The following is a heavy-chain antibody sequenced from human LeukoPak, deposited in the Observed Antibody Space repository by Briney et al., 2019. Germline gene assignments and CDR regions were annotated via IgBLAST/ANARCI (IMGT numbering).Heavy chain of an antibody. CDR2: IYYRGNT. Sequence: SETLSLTCSVSGASINSSDYCWGWIRQPPGKGLEWIGTIYYRGNTYYNPSLKSRVTISVDTSKNQFSLRLSSVTAADTAMYYCARPSTTYQMLDWGQGTLVTVSS. D-gene: IGHD2-2*01. CDR1: GASINSSDYC. CDR3: ARPSTTYQMLD. J-gene: IGHJ4*02. V-gene: IGHV4-39*07.